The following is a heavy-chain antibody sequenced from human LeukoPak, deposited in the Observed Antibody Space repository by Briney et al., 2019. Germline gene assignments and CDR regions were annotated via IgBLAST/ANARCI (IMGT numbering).Heavy chain of an antibody. V-gene: IGHV3-23*01. CDR1: GFTFSSYA. CDR3: AKGLYSGSPDAFDI. D-gene: IGHD1-26*01. Sequence: GGSLRLSCAASGFTFSSYAMSWVRQAPGEGLQWVSGISGSGSGTYYADSVRGRFTISRDNSKNTLYLQMNSLRAEDTAVYLCAKGLYSGSPDAFDIWGQGTMVTASS. J-gene: IGHJ3*02. CDR2: ISGSGSGT.